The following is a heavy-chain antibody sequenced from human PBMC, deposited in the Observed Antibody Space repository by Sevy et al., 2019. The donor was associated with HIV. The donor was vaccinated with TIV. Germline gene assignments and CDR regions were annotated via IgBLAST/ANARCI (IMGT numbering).Heavy chain of an antibody. D-gene: IGHD1-26*01. V-gene: IGHV3-7*01. CDR3: AREVGPGDY. CDR1: GFTFSDYW. CDR2: IKQDGSQK. Sequence: GGSLRLSCAAFGFTFSDYWMGWVRQAPGKGLEWVASIKQDGSQKKYVDSVRGRFTISRDNAKNSLFLQIDSLRVDDTAMYYCAREVGPGDYWGQGTLVTVSS. J-gene: IGHJ4*02.